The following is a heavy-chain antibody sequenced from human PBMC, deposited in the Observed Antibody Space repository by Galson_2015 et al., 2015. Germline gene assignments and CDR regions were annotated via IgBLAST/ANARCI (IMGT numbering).Heavy chain of an antibody. Sequence: ALVKPTQTLTLTCTFSGFSLTTRGMCVSWIRQPPGKALEWLARIDWDDDKYYKTSLKTRLTISKDTSRNQVVLTVANVDPVDTATYYCARAKYGGYATSRYIDYWGQGTRVTVSS. J-gene: IGHJ4*01. CDR3: ARAKYGGYATSRYIDY. V-gene: IGHV2-70*11. D-gene: IGHD2-2*01. CDR1: GFSLTTRGMC. CDR2: IDWDDDK.